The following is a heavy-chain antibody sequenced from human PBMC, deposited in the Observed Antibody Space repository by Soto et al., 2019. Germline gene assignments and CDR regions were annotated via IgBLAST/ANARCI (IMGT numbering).Heavy chain of an antibody. Sequence: SETLSLTCTVSGGSISGYYWSWIRQPPGKGLEWIGYIYYSGTTSYNPSLNSRVTMSVDTSKNQFSLKVNSVTAADTAVYYCARVRGYFDYWGQGTLVTVSS. CDR1: GGSISGYY. CDR3: ARVRGYFDY. J-gene: IGHJ4*02. V-gene: IGHV4-59*01. CDR2: IYYSGTT.